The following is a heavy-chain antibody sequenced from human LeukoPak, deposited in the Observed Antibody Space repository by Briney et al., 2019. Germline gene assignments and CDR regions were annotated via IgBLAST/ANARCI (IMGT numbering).Heavy chain of an antibody. D-gene: IGHD3-3*02. V-gene: IGHV3-48*03. CDR2: ISRSGSTI. J-gene: IGHJ4*02. Sequence: GGSLRLSCAASGFTFSSYEMNWVRQAPGKGLEWVSYISRSGSTIYYADSVKGRFTISRDNAKNSLYLQMNSLRAEDTAVYYCARDPIFNRGNYYSDYWGQGTLATVSS. CDR3: ARDPIFNRGNYYSDY. CDR1: GFTFSSYE.